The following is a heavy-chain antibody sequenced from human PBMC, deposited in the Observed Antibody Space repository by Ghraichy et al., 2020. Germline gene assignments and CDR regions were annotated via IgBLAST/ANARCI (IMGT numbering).Heavy chain of an antibody. CDR1: GDSVSSNSAA. CDR3: ARDRRDGYNTLDDAFDI. J-gene: IGHJ3*02. V-gene: IGHV6-1*01. Sequence: SQTLSLTCAISGDSVSSNSAAWNWIRQSPSRGLEWLGRTYYRSKWYNDYAVSVKSRITINPDTSKNQFSLQLNSVTPEDTAVYYCARDRRDGYNTLDDAFDIWGQGTMVTVSS. D-gene: IGHD5-24*01. CDR2: TYYRSKWYN.